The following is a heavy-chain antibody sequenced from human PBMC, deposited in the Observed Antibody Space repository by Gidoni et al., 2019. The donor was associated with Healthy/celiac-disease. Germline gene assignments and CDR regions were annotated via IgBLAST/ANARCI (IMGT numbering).Heavy chain of an antibody. D-gene: IGHD3-10*01. CDR1: GSTFTGYY. Sequence: QVQLVQSGAAVKKPGASVKVSCQASGSTFTGYYMHWVRQAPGQGLEWMGWINPNSGGTNYAQKFQGRVTMTRDTSISTAYMELSRLRSDDTAVYYCAPSSYGSGKIDYWGQGTLVTVSS. CDR3: APSSYGSGKIDY. V-gene: IGHV1-2*02. J-gene: IGHJ4*02. CDR2: INPNSGGT.